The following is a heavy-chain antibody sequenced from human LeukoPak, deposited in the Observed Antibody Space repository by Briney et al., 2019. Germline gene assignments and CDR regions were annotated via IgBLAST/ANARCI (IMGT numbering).Heavy chain of an antibody. D-gene: IGHD2-2*01. Sequence: SQTLSLTCSISGDSVSSNSVTWDWIRQSPSRGLEWLGRTYYRSTWYNDYAVSVRGRITVNPDTSKNQFSLHLNSVTPEDTAVYYCARRLTQYDCFDPWGQGILVTVSS. CDR1: GDSVSSNSVT. CDR2: TYYRSTWYN. V-gene: IGHV6-1*01. J-gene: IGHJ5*02. CDR3: ARRLTQYDCFDP.